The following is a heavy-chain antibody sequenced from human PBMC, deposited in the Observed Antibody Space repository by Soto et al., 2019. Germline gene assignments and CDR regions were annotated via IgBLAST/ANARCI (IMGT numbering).Heavy chain of an antibody. CDR1: GGSISSSSYY. D-gene: IGHD4-4*01. V-gene: IGHV4-39*01. Sequence: PSETLSLTCTVSGGSISSSSYYWGWIRQPPGKGLEWIGSIYYSGSTYYNPSLKSRVTISVDTSKNQFSLKLSSVTAADTAVYCCATNYAYYYYYGMDVWGQGTTVTVSS. J-gene: IGHJ6*02. CDR3: ATNYAYYYYYGMDV. CDR2: IYYSGST.